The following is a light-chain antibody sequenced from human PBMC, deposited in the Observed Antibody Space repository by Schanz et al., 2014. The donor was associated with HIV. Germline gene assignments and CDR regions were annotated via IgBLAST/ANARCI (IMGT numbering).Light chain of an antibody. CDR1: SSNIGSKT. CDR2: SYN. V-gene: IGLV1-44*01. J-gene: IGLJ2*01. Sequence: QSVLTQPPSASGTPGQRVTISCSGSSSNIGSKTVNWYQQLPGTAPKLLIYSYNQRPSGVPDRFSGSKSGTSASLAISGLQSEDEADYYCAAWDDSLRGVVFGGGTKLTVL. CDR3: AAWDDSLRGVV.